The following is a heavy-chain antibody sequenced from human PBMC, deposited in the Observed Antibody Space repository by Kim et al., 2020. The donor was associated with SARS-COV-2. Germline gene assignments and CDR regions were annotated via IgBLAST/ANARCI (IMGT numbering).Heavy chain of an antibody. CDR2: ISASATIT. CDR1: GFIFDNFA. J-gene: IGHJ4*02. V-gene: IGHV3-23*01. D-gene: IGHD3-3*01. CDR3: ASNWNLDN. Sequence: GGSLRLSCTASGFIFDNFAMSWVRQAPGKGLEWVSAISASATITYYADSVKGRFTISRDNSKNTVYLQMNSLRAEDTAVFYCASNWNLDNWGQGTLVTVSA.